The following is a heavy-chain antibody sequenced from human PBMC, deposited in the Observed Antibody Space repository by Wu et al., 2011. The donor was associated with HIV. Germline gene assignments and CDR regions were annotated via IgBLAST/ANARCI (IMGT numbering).Heavy chain of an antibody. CDR2: IIPIFGTA. V-gene: IGHV1-69*14. CDR3: ARPRERWLQFEKGSDAFHI. CDR1: GGTFSTYA. J-gene: IGHJ3*02. D-gene: IGHD5-24*01. Sequence: QVQLVQSGAEVKKPGSSVKVSCKASGGTFSTYAISWVRQAPGQGLEWMGRIIPIFGTADSAQKFQDRVTITADKSTSTAYMELSSLRSEDTAVYYCARPRERWLQFEKGSDAFHIWGQGDKWSPSLQ.